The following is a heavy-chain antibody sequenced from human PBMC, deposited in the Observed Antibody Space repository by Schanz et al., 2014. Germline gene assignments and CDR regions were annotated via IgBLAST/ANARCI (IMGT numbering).Heavy chain of an antibody. Sequence: EVQLVESGGGLVQPGGSLRLSCTASGFTFSDYWMSWVRQAPGKGPEWVANIKHDGSVKDYVDSVEGRFPISRDNAKRSLVLQKNNLGVEDKGSYFWVRQAGKPNYWGQGTLVTVSS. V-gene: IGHV3-7*04. CDR1: GFTFSDYW. CDR3: VRQAGKPNY. CDR2: IKHDGSVK. J-gene: IGHJ4*02.